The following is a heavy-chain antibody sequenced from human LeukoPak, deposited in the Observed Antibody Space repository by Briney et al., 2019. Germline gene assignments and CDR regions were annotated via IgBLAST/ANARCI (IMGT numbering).Heavy chain of an antibody. CDR2: ISYDGSNK. D-gene: IGHD6-19*01. CDR1: GLTFSSYA. V-gene: IGHV3-30*04. CDR3: AKGMYSSGWYDAFDI. Sequence: GGSLRLSCAASGLTFSSYAMHWVRQAPGKGLEWVAVISYDGSNKYYADSVKGRFTISRDNSKNTLYLQMNSLRAEDTAVYYCAKGMYSSGWYDAFDIWGQGTMVTVSS. J-gene: IGHJ3*02.